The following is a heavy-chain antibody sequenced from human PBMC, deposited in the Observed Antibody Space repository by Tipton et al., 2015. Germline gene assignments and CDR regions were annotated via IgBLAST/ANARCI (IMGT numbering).Heavy chain of an antibody. CDR3: ARGPLSGSYYIGFHY. CDR2: IIPISGTA. V-gene: IGHV1-69*01. D-gene: IGHD3-10*01. J-gene: IGHJ4*02. Sequence: QLVQSGPEVKKPGSSVKVSCKASGGTFSSYEISWVRQAPGQGLEWMGGIIPISGTANHAQNFQGRVTITADESTSTAYMELSSLRSDDTAVYYCARGPLSGSYYIGFHYWGQGTLVTVSS. CDR1: GGTFSSYE.